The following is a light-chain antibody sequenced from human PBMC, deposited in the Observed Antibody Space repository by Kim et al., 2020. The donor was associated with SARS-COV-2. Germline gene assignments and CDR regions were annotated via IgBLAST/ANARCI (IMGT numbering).Light chain of an antibody. V-gene: IGLV3-1*01. J-gene: IGLJ1*01. Sequence: VSPGQTASITCSGDKLGDKYACWYQQKPGQSPVLVIYQDSKRPSGIPERFSGSDSGNTATLTISGTQAIDEADYYCQAWDSSTAVFGTGTKVTVL. CDR1: KLGDKY. CDR2: QDS. CDR3: QAWDSSTAV.